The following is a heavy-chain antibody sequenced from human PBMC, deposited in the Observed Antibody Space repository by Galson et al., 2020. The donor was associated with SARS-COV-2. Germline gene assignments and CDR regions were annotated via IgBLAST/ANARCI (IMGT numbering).Heavy chain of an antibody. D-gene: IGHD3-10*01. Sequence: SETLSLTCAVYGGSFSGYYWSWIRQPPGKGLEWIGEINHSGSTNYNPSLKSRVTISVDTSKNQFSLKLSSVTAADTAVYYCARGNYGSGSYCDYGGQGTLVTVAS. CDR3: ARGNYGSGSYCDY. J-gene: IGHJ4*02. CDR2: INHSGST. V-gene: IGHV4-34*01. CDR1: GGSFSGYY.